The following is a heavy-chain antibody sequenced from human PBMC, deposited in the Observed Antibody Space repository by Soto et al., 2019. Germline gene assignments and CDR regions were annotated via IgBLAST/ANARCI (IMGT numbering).Heavy chain of an antibody. D-gene: IGHD2-21*02. J-gene: IGHJ5*02. CDR1: GGSISSGGYS. Sequence: PSETLSLTCAVSGGSISSGGYSWSWIRQPPGKGLEWIGYIYHSGSTYYNPSLKSRVTISVDRSKNQFSLKLSSVTAADTAVYYCARGGDVVLVTAPLDQWGQGTLVTVSS. CDR3: ARGGDVVLVTAPLDQ. CDR2: IYHSGST. V-gene: IGHV4-30-2*01.